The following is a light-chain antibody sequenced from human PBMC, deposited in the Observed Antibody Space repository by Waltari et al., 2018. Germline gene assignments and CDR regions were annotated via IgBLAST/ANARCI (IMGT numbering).Light chain of an antibody. CDR3: QHYVRLPAT. CDR1: QSVSRT. Sequence: EIVLTQSPGTLSLSPGERATLSCRASQSVSRTLAWYQQKPGQAPRLLIYGASTRATGLPERFSGGGSGTDFSLTISRLEAEDFAVYYCQHYVRLPATFGQGTKVEIK. CDR2: GAS. J-gene: IGKJ1*01. V-gene: IGKV3-20*01.